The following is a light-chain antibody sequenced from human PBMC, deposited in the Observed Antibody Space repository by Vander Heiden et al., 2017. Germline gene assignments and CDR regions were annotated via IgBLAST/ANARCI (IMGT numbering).Light chain of an antibody. CDR2: QDS. J-gene: IGLJ2*01. CDR1: KLGDKY. V-gene: IGLV3-1*01. Sequence: SYELTHPPSVSVSPGQTASITCSGDKLGDKYACWYQQKPGQSPVLVIYQDSKRPSGIHERFSGSNSGNTDTLTISGTQAMDEADYYCQAWERSNVVFGGGTKLTVL. CDR3: QAWERSNVV.